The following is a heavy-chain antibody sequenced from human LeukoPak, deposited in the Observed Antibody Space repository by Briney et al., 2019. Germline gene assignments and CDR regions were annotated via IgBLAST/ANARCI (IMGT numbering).Heavy chain of an antibody. Sequence: GGTQRLSCAASGFTFSNYCMNWVRQAPGKGLEWVSYISSSGGSTYYADSVKGRFTISRDNSKNTLYLQMNSLRGEDTAVYYCAKGRDGYNYPNYFDYWGQGTLVTVSS. CDR3: AKGRDGYNYPNYFDY. CDR1: GFTFSNYC. J-gene: IGHJ4*02. CDR2: ISSSGGST. D-gene: IGHD5-24*01. V-gene: IGHV3-23*01.